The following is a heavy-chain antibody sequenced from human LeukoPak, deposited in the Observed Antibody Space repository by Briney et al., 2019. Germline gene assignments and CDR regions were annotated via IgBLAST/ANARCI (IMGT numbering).Heavy chain of an antibody. J-gene: IGHJ5*02. V-gene: IGHV1-69*13. D-gene: IGHD3-3*01. CDR3: ASIPPSVTIFAWFDP. CDR2: IIPIFGTA. Sequence: SVKVSCKASGGTFSSYAISWVRQAPGQGLEWIGGIIPIFGTANYAQKFQGRVTITADESTSTAYMELSSLRSEDTAVYYCASIPPSVTIFAWFDPWGQGTPVTVSS. CDR1: GGTFSSYA.